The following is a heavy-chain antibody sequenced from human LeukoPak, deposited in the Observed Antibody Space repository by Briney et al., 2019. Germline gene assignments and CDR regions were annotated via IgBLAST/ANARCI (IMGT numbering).Heavy chain of an antibody. Sequence: GGSLRLSCAASGFTLSSYSMNWVRQAPGKGLEWVSYISSSSSTIYYADSVKGRFTISRDNAKNSLYLQMNSLRAEDTAVYYCAREGIGYYDSSGYWNYWGQGTLVTVSS. V-gene: IGHV3-48*04. J-gene: IGHJ4*02. CDR3: AREGIGYYDSSGYWNY. CDR1: GFTLSSYS. D-gene: IGHD3-22*01. CDR2: ISSSSSTI.